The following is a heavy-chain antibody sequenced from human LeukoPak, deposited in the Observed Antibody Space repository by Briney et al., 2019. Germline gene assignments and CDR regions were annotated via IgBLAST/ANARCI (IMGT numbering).Heavy chain of an antibody. CDR3: AKDSRYCSSTSCYFLDY. J-gene: IGHJ4*02. CDR1: GFTFSSYA. D-gene: IGHD2-2*01. Sequence: GGSLRLSCAASGFTFSSYAMSWVRQAPGKGLEWVSAISGSGGSTYYADSVKGRFTISRDNSKNTLYLQMNSLRAEDTAVYYCAKDSRYCSSTSCYFLDYWGQGTLVTVSS. CDR2: ISGSGGST. V-gene: IGHV3-23*01.